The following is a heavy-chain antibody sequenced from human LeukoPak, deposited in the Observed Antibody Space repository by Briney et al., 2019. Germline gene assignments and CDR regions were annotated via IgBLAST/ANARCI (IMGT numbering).Heavy chain of an antibody. CDR3: ARGRPVTTDY. CDR2: IKQDGSEK. CDR1: GFTFTNDW. J-gene: IGHJ4*02. D-gene: IGHD4-17*01. Sequence: GGSLRLSCAASGFTFTNDWMSWVRQAPGKGLEWVANIKQDGSEKYYVDSVKGRFTISRDNAKNSLYLQMNSLRAEDTAVYYCARGRPVTTDYWGQGTLVTVSS. V-gene: IGHV3-7*01.